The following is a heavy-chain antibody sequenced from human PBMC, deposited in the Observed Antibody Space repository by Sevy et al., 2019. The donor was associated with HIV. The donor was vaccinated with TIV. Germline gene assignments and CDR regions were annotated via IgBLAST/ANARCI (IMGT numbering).Heavy chain of an antibody. CDR2: ISYDGSNK. D-gene: IGHD3-22*01. Sequence: GGSLRLSCAASGFTFSSYAMHWVRQAPGKGLEWVAVISYDGSNKYYADSVKGRFTISRDNSKNTLYLQMNSLRAEDTAVYYCARVGRYYYDSSGHLQLWGQGTLVTVSS. CDR1: GFTFSSYA. J-gene: IGHJ4*02. CDR3: ARVGRYYYDSSGHLQL. V-gene: IGHV3-30-3*01.